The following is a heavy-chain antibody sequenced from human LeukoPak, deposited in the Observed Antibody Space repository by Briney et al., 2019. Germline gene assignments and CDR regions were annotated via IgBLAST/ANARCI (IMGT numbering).Heavy chain of an antibody. Sequence: GRSLRLPCAGSGFIFSTYVMHWIRQAPGKGLEWVSYISSSGSTIYYADSVKGRFTISRDNAKNSLYLQMNSLRVEDTAVYYCARGNRRGIAANYWGQGTLVTVSS. CDR3: ARGNRRGIAANY. CDR2: ISSSGSTI. J-gene: IGHJ4*02. D-gene: IGHD6-13*01. V-gene: IGHV3-11*01. CDR1: GFIFSTYV.